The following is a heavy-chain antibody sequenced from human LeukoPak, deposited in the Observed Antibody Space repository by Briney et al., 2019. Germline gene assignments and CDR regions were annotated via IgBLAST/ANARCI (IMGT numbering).Heavy chain of an antibody. D-gene: IGHD3-3*01. CDR1: GGSISSYY. J-gene: IGHJ3*02. CDR2: IYYSGST. V-gene: IGHV4-59*01. Sequence: SETLSLTCTVSGGSISSYYWSWIRQPAGKGLEWIGYIYYSGSTNYNPSLKSRVTISVDTSKNQFSLKLSSVTAADTAVYYCARDGNDFWSGYYTGRAFDIWGQGTMVTVSS. CDR3: ARDGNDFWSGYYTGRAFDI.